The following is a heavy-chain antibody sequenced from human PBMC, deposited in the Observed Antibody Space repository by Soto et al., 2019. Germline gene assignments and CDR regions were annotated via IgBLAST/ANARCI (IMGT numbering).Heavy chain of an antibody. V-gene: IGHV1-69*13. CDR2: IIPIFGTA. J-gene: IGHJ4*02. Sequence: SVKVSCKASGGTFSSYAISWVRQAPGQGPEWMGGIIPIFGTANYAQKFQGRVTITADESTSTAYMELSSLRSEDTAVYYCARGQDYGENFDYWGQGTLVTVSS. CDR1: GGTFSSYA. D-gene: IGHD4-17*01. CDR3: ARGQDYGENFDY.